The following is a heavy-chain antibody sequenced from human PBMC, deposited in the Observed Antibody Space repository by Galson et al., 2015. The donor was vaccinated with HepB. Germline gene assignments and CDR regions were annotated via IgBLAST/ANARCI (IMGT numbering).Heavy chain of an antibody. Sequence: SVKVSCKASGYTFTSYAMHWVRQAPGQRLEWMGWINAGNGNTKYSQKFQGRVTITRDTSASTAYMELSSLRSEDTAVYYCARHIVVVPAAIPWYFDLWGRGTLLTVSS. CDR2: INAGNGNT. CDR1: GYTFTSYA. J-gene: IGHJ2*01. CDR3: ARHIVVVPAAIPWYFDL. V-gene: IGHV1-3*01. D-gene: IGHD2-2*01.